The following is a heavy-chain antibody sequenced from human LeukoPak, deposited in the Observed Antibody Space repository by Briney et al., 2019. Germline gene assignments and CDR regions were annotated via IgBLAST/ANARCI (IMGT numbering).Heavy chain of an antibody. Sequence: GGSLRLSCAASGFTFSSYAMSWVRQAPGKGLEWVSAIPGSGGRTYTADSVKGRFTISRDDSKNTLYLQMNSLRAEDTAVYYCAKDRGSGYYFIGAFDMWGQGTMVTVSS. CDR1: GFTFSSYA. CDR3: AKDRGSGYYFIGAFDM. CDR2: IPGSGGRT. J-gene: IGHJ3*02. D-gene: IGHD3-22*01. V-gene: IGHV3-23*01.